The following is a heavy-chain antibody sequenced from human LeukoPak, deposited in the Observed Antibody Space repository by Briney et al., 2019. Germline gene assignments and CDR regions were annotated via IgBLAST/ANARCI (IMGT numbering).Heavy chain of an antibody. D-gene: IGHD5-18*01. V-gene: IGHV1-69*13. J-gene: IGHJ4*02. Sequence: ASVKVSCKASGGTFSTYTINWVRQAPGQGLEWMGGIIPIFGTANYAQKFQDRVTITADESTSTAYMELSSLRSEDTAVYYCARGEARSGYIYGPIDYWAQGTLVTVSS. CDR1: GGTFSTYT. CDR3: ARGEARSGYIYGPIDY. CDR2: IIPIFGTA.